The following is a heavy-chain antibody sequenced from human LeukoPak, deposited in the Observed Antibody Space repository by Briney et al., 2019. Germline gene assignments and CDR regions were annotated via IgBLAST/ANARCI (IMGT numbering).Heavy chain of an antibody. J-gene: IGHJ4*02. CDR3: ARVVVAGNVNYFDY. D-gene: IGHD6-19*01. V-gene: IGHV4-34*01. CDR1: GGSFGGYY. Sequence: PSETLSLTCAVYGGSFGGYYWSWIRQPPGKGLEWIGEINHSGSTNYNPSLKSRVTISVDTSKNQFSLKLSSVTAADTAVYYCARVVVAGNVNYFDYWGQGTLVTVSS. CDR2: INHSGST.